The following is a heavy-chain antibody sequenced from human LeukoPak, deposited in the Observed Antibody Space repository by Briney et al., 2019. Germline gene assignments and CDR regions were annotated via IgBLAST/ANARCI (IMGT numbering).Heavy chain of an antibody. CDR1: GFTFSDYY. V-gene: IGHV3-11*01. Sequence: GGSLRLSCAASGFTFSDYYMSWIRQAPGKGLEWVSYISSSGSTIYYADSVKGRFTISRDNAKNSLYLQMNSLRAEDTAVYYCARVARRASIAVAPDYWGQGTLVTVSS. D-gene: IGHD6-19*01. CDR3: ARVARRASIAVAPDY. J-gene: IGHJ4*02. CDR2: ISSSGSTI.